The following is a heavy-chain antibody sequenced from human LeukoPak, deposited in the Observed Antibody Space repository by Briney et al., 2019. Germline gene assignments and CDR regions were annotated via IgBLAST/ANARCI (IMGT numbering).Heavy chain of an antibody. CDR1: GFTVSSNY. J-gene: IGHJ4*02. CDR2: IYSGGST. CDR3: ARDGDIVVVPADLDY. D-gene: IGHD2-2*01. V-gene: IGHV3-53*01. Sequence: GGSLRLSCAASGFTVSSNYMSWVRQAPGKGLEWVSVIYSGGSTYYADSVKGRFTISRDNAKNSLYLQMNSLRAEDTAVYYCARDGDIVVVPADLDYWGQGTLVTVSS.